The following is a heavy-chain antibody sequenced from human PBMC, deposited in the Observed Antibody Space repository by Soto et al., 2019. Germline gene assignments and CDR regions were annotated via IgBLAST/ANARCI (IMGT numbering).Heavy chain of an antibody. CDR1: GYTFTSYY. J-gene: IGHJ6*02. CDR3: ARVGVVAAPYYYYYGMDV. Sequence: ASVKVSCKASGYTFTSYYMHWVRQAPGQGLEWMGIINPSGGSTSYAQKFQGRVTMTRDTSTSTVYMELSSLRSEDTAVYYCARVGVVAAPYYYYYGMDVWGQGTTVTVSS. D-gene: IGHD2-15*01. CDR2: INPSGGST. V-gene: IGHV1-46*01.